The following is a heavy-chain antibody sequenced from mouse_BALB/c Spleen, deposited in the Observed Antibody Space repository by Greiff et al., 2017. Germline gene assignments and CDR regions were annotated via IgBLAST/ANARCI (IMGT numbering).Heavy chain of an antibody. V-gene: IGHV1-12*01. Sequence: QVQLQQPGAELVKPGASVTMSCKASGYTFTSYNMHWVKQTPGQGLEWIGALYPGNGDTSYNQKFKGKATLTADKSSSTAYMQLSSLTSEDSAVYYRARRGGNYYEAMDYWGQGNGGTV. D-gene: IGHD2-1*01. CDR3: ARRGGNYYEAMDY. CDR2: LYPGNGDT. J-gene: IGHJ4*01. CDR1: GYTFTSYN.